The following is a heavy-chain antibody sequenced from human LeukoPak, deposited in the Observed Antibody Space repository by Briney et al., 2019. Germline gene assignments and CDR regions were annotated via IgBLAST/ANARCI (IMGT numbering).Heavy chain of an antibody. Sequence: SETLSLTCAVYGGSFSGYYWSWIRQPPGKGLEWIGSIYYSGSTYYNPSLKSRVPISVDTSKNQFSLKLSSVTAADTAVYYCARVGGYSSGSLDYWGQGTLVTVSS. J-gene: IGHJ4*02. CDR2: IYYSGST. D-gene: IGHD6-19*01. CDR3: ARVGGYSSGSLDY. V-gene: IGHV4-34*01. CDR1: GGSFSGYY.